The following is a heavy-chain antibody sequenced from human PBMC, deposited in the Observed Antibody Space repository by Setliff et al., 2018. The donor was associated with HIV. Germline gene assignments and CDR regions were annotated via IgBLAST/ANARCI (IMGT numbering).Heavy chain of an antibody. J-gene: IGHJ4*02. CDR3: ARDFRGYYYFDY. V-gene: IGHV1-3*01. CDR1: GYTFTSYA. D-gene: IGHD3-22*01. CDR2: INAGNGNT. Sequence: GASVKVSCKASGYTFTSYAMHWVRQAPGQRLEWMGWINAGNGNTKYSQKFQGRVTITRDTSASAAYMELSILRSEDTAVYYCARDFRGYYYFDYWGQGTLVTVSS.